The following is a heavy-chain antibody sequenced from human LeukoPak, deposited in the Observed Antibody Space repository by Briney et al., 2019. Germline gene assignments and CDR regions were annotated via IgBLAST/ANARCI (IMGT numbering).Heavy chain of an antibody. CDR1: GFTFSSYS. V-gene: IGHV3-48*01. D-gene: IGHD1-26*01. CDR2: ISSSGTSL. CDR3: ARFSGSYERNYFDY. Sequence: GGSLRLSCVASGFTFSSYSINWVRQAPGKGLEWVSYISSSGTSLYYADSVKGRFTISSDNTKNSLFLQMNSLRAEDTAVYYCARFSGSYERNYFDYWGQGTLVTVSS. J-gene: IGHJ4*02.